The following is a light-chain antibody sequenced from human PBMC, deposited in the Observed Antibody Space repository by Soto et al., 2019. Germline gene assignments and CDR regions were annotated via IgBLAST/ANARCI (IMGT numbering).Light chain of an antibody. CDR1: SSDIGDYNY. CDR2: EVE. CDR3: SSYTSTVTLVV. J-gene: IGLJ2*01. V-gene: IGLV2-14*03. Sequence: QSALTQPASVSASPGQSITISCTGTSSDIGDYNYVSWYQQRPGEAPKLILYEVENRPSGISDRFSGSKSGNTASLTISGLRTEDVADYYCSSYTSTVTLVVFGGGTKLTVL.